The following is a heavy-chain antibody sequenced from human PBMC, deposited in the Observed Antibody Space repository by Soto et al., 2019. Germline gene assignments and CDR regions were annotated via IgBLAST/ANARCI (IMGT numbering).Heavy chain of an antibody. V-gene: IGHV4-39*01. J-gene: IGHJ5*02. D-gene: IGHD3-22*01. CDR3: ARDFFDSSDYTTNWFDP. CDR1: GDSISNSRFY. Sequence: SETLSLTCSVSGDSISNSRFYWAWIRQPPGEGLEWIGSIYHTGNAYYNPSLKSRVTISVDTSKNQFSLKLTSVTAADAALYYCARDFFDSSDYTTNWFDPRGQGTLVTAPQ. CDR2: IYHTGNA.